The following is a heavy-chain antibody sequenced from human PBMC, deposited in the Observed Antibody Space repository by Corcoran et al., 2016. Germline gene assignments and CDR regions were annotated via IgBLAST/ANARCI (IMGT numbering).Heavy chain of an antibody. CDR2: IKSKTDGGTT. D-gene: IGHD3-10*01. CDR1: GFTFSNAW. CDR3: TTGDYYGSGSYYMDV. V-gene: IGHV3-15*07. J-gene: IGHJ6*02. Sequence: EVQLVESGGGLVKPGGSLSLSCAASGFTFSNAWMNWVRPAPAKGLEWVGRIKSKTDGGTTDYAAPVKGRFTISRDDSKNTLYRQMNSLKTDDTAVYYCTTGDYYGSGSYYMDVCGQGTTVTGSS.